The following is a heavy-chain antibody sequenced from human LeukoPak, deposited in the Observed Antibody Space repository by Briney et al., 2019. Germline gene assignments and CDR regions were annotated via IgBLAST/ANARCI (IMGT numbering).Heavy chain of an antibody. Sequence: KPSETLSLTCAVYGGSFSGYYWSWIRQPPGKGLEWIGEINHSGSTNYNPSLKSRVTISVDTSKNQFSLKLSSVTAAYTAVYYCARLPSRLRLGELSHNDAFDIWGQGTMVTVSS. D-gene: IGHD3-16*02. V-gene: IGHV4-34*01. CDR3: ARLPSRLRLGELSHNDAFDI. J-gene: IGHJ3*02. CDR1: GGSFSGYY. CDR2: INHSGST.